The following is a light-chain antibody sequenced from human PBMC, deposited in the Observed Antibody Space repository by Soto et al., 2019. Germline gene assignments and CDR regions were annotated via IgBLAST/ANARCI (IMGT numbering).Light chain of an antibody. Sequence: QSVLTQPASVSGSPGQSITISCTGTSSDVGNYNLVSWFQQHPDKAPKLMIYEVTKRPSGVSNRFSGSKSGNTASLTISGLQAEDEADYYCCSYADSDTFVFGTGTKVTVL. CDR2: EVT. V-gene: IGLV2-23*02. CDR1: SSDVGNYNL. CDR3: CSYADSDTFV. J-gene: IGLJ1*01.